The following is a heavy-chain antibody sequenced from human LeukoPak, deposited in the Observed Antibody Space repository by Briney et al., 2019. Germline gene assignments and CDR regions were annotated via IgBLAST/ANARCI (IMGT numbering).Heavy chain of an antibody. CDR3: ARVGTQWLDLYYFDY. V-gene: IGHV4-59*02. J-gene: IGHJ4*02. CDR1: RVSVSTYY. CDR2: IYYSGST. D-gene: IGHD6-19*01. Sequence: KPSETLSLTCTVSRVSVSTYYWSWIRQPPGKGLEWIGYIYYSGSTNYNPSLKSRVTISVDTSKNQFSLKLSSVTAADTAVYYCARVGTQWLDLYYFDYWGQGTLVTVSS.